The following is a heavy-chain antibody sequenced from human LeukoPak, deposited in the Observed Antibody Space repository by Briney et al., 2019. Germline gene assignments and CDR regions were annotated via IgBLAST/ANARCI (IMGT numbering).Heavy chain of an antibody. V-gene: IGHV3-48*01. J-gene: IGHJ4*02. CDR1: GFTFSSYS. D-gene: IGHD6-13*01. CDR3: ARVPIAAAGRYFDY. Sequence: PGGSLRLSCAASGFTFSSYSMNWVRQAPGKGLEWVSYISSSSSTIYYADSVKGRFTISRDNAKNSLYLQMNSLRAEDTAVYYCARVPIAAAGRYFDYWGQGTLVTVSS. CDR2: ISSSSSTI.